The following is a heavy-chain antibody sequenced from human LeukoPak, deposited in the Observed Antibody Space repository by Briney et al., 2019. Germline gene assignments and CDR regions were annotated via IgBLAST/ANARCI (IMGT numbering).Heavy chain of an antibody. V-gene: IGHV3-7*01. CDR1: GFTFRNYW. CDR3: ARDGGLNTNFGY. D-gene: IGHD2-15*01. CDR2: TKPDGSAE. J-gene: IGHJ4*02. Sequence: GGSLRLSCAASGFTFRNYWMGWVRQAPGKGLEWVANTKPDGSAEYYADSVRGRFTTSRDNANNFLYLQMNRLRAEDTAVYYCARDGGLNTNFGYWGQGTLVTVST.